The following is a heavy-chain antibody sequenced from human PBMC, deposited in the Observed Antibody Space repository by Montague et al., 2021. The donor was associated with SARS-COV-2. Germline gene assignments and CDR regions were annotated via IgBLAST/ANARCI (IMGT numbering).Heavy chain of an antibody. CDR2: IFHSGSA. Sequence: SETLSLTCTVSGAPLSTGTYHWAWIRQPPGQGLEWVGNIFHSGSASYNPSLKSRVTISVDTSKKHFSLRLSSVTAADTAVYYCASLTLIELCLSGYYFDSWGQGTLVTVSS. CDR3: ASLTLIELCLSGYYFDS. V-gene: IGHV4-39*02. J-gene: IGHJ4*02. D-gene: IGHD5-18*01. CDR1: GAPLSTGTYH.